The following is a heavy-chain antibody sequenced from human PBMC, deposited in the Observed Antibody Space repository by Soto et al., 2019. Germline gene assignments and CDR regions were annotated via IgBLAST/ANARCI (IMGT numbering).Heavy chain of an antibody. Sequence: PSDTLSLTCTVSGVSISRSGYHWIWIRQHPGKGLEWIGYIYFSGSTYYNPSLKSRVTISVDTSKNQFSLNLNSVTAADTAVYYCAEKVATNFDYWGQGTLVTVSS. CDR2: IYFSGST. CDR3: AEKVATNFDY. CDR1: GVSISRSGYH. D-gene: IGHD5-12*01. J-gene: IGHJ4*02. V-gene: IGHV4-31*03.